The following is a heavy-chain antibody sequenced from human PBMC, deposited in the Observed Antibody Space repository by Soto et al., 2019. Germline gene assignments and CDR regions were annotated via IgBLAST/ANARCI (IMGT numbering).Heavy chain of an antibody. CDR1: GFTVSSKY. D-gene: IGHD2-21*01. CDR2: INRGGNT. CDR3: ARDDVYCGGGFCYGVHMDV. Sequence: EVQLVESGGGVVQPGGSLRLSCAASGFTVSSKYMSWVRQPPGKGPEWVALINRGGNTYYAESVKGRFTISIDSSKNTLDLQLNSRRAEDTAVYEWARDDVYCGGGFCYGVHMDVWGKGTTVTVSS. V-gene: IGHV3-66*01. J-gene: IGHJ6*03.